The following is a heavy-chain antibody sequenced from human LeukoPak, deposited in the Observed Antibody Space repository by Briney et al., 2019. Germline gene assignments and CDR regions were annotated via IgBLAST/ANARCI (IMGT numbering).Heavy chain of an antibody. J-gene: IGHJ4*02. Sequence: GSLRLSCAASGFTFSGSAMHWLRQASGKGLKGVGRVRSKANSYATAYAASVKGRFTISRDDSKNTAYLQMNSLKTEDTAVYYCTRQGRSDNGDYGYGYWGQGTLVTVSS. V-gene: IGHV3-73*01. D-gene: IGHD4-17*01. CDR1: GFTFSGSA. CDR2: VRSKANSYAT. CDR3: TRQGRSDNGDYGYGY.